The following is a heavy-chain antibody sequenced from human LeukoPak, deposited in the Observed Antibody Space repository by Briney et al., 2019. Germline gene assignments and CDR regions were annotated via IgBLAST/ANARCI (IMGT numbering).Heavy chain of an antibody. CDR3: ARATYIVATITRQLDY. D-gene: IGHD5-12*01. CDR1: GFTLSSYS. CDR2: ISSSSSTI. V-gene: IGHV3-48*04. Sequence: GGSLRLSCVASGFTLSSYSMNWVRQAPGKGLEWVSYISSSSSTIYYADSVKGRFTISRDNAKNSLYLQMNSLRAEDTAVYYCARATYIVATITRQLDYWGQGTLVTVSS. J-gene: IGHJ4*02.